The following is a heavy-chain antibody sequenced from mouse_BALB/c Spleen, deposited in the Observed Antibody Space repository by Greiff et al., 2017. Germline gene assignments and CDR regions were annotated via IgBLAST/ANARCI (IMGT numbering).Heavy chain of an antibody. CDR1: GYTFTSYW. J-gene: IGHJ3*01. D-gene: IGHD2-4*01. Sequence: QVQLKQPGAELVRPGASVKLSCKASGYTFTSYWINWVKQRPGQGLEWIGNIYPSDSYTNYNQKFKDKATLTVDKSSSTAYMQLSSPTSEDSAVYYCTRSTMITTGWFAYWGQGTLVTVSA. CDR2: IYPSDSYT. V-gene: IGHV1-69*02. CDR3: TRSTMITTGWFAY.